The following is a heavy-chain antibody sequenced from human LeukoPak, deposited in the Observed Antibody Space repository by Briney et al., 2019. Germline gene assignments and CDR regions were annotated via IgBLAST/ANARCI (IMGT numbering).Heavy chain of an antibody. D-gene: IGHD6-13*01. CDR3: ARHGLGQQPLFFQH. Sequence: SETLSLTCTVSGYSISSGYYWGWIRQPPGKGLEWIGSIYHSGSTYYNPSLKSRVTISVDTSKNQFSLKLSSVTAADTAVYYCARHGLGQQPLFFQHWGQGTLVTVSS. J-gene: IGHJ1*01. CDR1: GYSISSGYY. CDR2: IYHSGST. V-gene: IGHV4-38-2*02.